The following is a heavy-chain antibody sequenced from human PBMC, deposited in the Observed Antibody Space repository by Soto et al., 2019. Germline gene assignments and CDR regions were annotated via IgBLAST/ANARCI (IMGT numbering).Heavy chain of an antibody. CDR3: AAAAAYYYDSSGRYYYYYGMDV. V-gene: IGHV1-58*01. CDR2: IVVGSGNT. CDR1: GFTFTSSA. J-gene: IGHJ6*02. D-gene: IGHD3-22*01. Sequence: ASVKVSCKASGFTFTSSAVQWVRQARGQRLEWIGWIVVGSGNTNYAQKFQERVTITRDMSTSTAYMELSSLRSEDTAVYYCAAAAAYYYDSSGRYYYYYGMDVWGQGTTVTVSS.